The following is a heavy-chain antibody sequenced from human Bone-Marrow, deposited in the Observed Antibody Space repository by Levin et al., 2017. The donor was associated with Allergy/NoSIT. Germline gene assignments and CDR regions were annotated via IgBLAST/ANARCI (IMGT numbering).Heavy chain of an antibody. V-gene: IGHV4-59*01. J-gene: IGHJ4*02. Sequence: SQTLSLTCTVSAVSIDGYYWSWIRQAPGKGLEWIGYIFSSGSTYSNPSLQSRVTILIDTSKKQISLSLSSVTAADTAVYFCASGTKSYYFDYWSQGSLVTVSS. CDR1: AVSIDGYY. D-gene: IGHD1-26*01. CDR2: IFSSGST. CDR3: ASGTKSYYFDY.